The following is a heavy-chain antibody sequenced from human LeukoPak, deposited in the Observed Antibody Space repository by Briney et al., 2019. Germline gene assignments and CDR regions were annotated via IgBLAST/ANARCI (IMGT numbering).Heavy chain of an antibody. D-gene: IGHD1-14*01. CDR1: RFTFSSYG. CDR3: AKELTVYNRGYYFDY. CDR2: IWYDGSKK. Sequence: GGSLRLSCEGSRFTFSSYGMHWVRQAPGEGLEWVAVIWYDGSKKYYSDSVKGRFTISRDNSKNTLYLQMNSLRAEDTAVYYCAKELTVYNRGYYFDYWGQGTLVTVSS. V-gene: IGHV3-33*06. J-gene: IGHJ4*02.